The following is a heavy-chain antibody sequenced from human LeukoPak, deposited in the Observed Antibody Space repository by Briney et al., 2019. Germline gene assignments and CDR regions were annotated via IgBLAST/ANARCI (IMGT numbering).Heavy chain of an antibody. CDR1: RGSFSGYY. D-gene: IGHD6-13*01. CDR3: ARDLAAARHDAFDI. J-gene: IGHJ3*02. V-gene: IGHV4-34*01. CDR2: INDRGTT. Sequence: SETLSLTCAVYRGSFSGYYWSWIRQAPGKGLEWIGEINDRGTTSYNPSLKSRVTISVDTSKNQFSLKLTSVTAADTAVYYCARDLAAARHDAFDIWGQGTMVTVSS.